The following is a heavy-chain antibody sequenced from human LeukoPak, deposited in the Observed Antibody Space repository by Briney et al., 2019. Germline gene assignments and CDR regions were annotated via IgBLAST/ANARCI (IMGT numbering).Heavy chain of an antibody. Sequence: PGGSLRLSCAVSGFSLSYNALHWVRQAPGKGLEWVAVISFGGYNKYYAESVKGRFTISRDDSKNTVYLQMNSLRAEDTAVYFCASDVSPLDVAAFDWASKPYFGYWGQGALVTVSS. J-gene: IGHJ4*02. V-gene: IGHV3-30*04. CDR3: ASDVSPLDVAAFDWASKPYFGY. CDR2: ISFGGYNK. CDR1: GFSLSYNA. D-gene: IGHD3-9*01.